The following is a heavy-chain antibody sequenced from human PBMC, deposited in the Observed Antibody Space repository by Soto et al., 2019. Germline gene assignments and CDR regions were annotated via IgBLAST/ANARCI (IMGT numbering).Heavy chain of an antibody. CDR3: ARGAPKHYFTYCGGDWYRYAFDI. D-gene: IGHD2-21*01. CDR1: GGSFSGYY. V-gene: IGHV4-34*01. Sequence: QVQLQQWGAGLLKPSETLSLTCAVYGGSFSGYYWSWIRQPPGKGLEWIGEINHSGSTNYNPSLKSRVTISVDTSKNQCSLKLSSVTAADTAVYYCARGAPKHYFTYCGGDWYRYAFDIWGQGTMVTVSS. CDR2: INHSGST. J-gene: IGHJ3*02.